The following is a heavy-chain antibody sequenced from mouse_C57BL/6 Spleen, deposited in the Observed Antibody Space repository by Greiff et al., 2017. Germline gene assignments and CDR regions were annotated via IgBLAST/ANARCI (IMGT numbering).Heavy chain of an antibody. CDR3: ARDHYGSIHWYFDV. D-gene: IGHD1-1*01. V-gene: IGHV5-16*01. CDR2: INYDGSST. CDR1: GFTFSDYY. J-gene: IGHJ1*03. Sequence: EVKLVESEGGLVQPGSSMKLSCTASGFTFSDYYMAWVRQVPEKGLEWVANINYDGSSTYYLDSLKSRFIISRDNAKNILYLQMSSLKSEDTATYYCARDHYGSIHWYFDVWGTGTTVTVSS.